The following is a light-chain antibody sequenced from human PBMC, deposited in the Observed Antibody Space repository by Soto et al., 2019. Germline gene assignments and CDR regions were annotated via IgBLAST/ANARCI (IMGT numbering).Light chain of an antibody. CDR3: QQFGSSPIT. V-gene: IGKV3-20*01. J-gene: IGKJ5*01. Sequence: EIVLTQSPATLSLSPGERATLSCRASQSVSSYYLAWYQQKPGQAPRLLIYAASSRATSIPDRFSCSGSQRDFTLTISRLEPEDSAIYYCQQFGSSPITFGQGTRLEIK. CDR2: AAS. CDR1: QSVSSYY.